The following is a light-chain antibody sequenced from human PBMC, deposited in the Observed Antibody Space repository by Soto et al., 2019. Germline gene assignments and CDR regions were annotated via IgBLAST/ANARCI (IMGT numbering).Light chain of an antibody. CDR3: QQYNSYSSFT. CDR2: DAS. Sequence: DIQMTQSPSTLSASVGDRVTITCRASQSISSWLAWYHQKPGKAPKVLIYDASSLESGGPSRFSGSGSGTEFTLTISSLQPDDFATYYCQQYNSYSSFTFGQGTTLEIK. J-gene: IGKJ2*01. V-gene: IGKV1-5*01. CDR1: QSISSW.